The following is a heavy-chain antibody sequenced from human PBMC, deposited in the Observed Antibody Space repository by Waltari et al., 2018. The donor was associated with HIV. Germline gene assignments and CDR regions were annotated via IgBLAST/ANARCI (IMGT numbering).Heavy chain of an antibody. J-gene: IGHJ5*02. Sequence: QVQLQESGPGLVKPSQTLSLTCTVSGGSISSGSYYWRWTRQPAGKGLELIGRIYTSGSTNYNPSLKSRVTISVDTSKNQFSLKLRSVTAADTAVYYCARAYYDFWSGTGSSGNWFDPWGQGTLVTVSS. CDR2: IYTSGST. V-gene: IGHV4-61*02. CDR3: ARAYYDFWSGTGSSGNWFDP. D-gene: IGHD3-3*01. CDR1: GGSISSGSYY.